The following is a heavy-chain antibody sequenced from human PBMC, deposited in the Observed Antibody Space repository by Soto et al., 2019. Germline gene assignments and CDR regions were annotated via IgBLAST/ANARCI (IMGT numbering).Heavy chain of an antibody. CDR3: ARFDPGPYYFDF. CDR2: IHDSGST. Sequence: NPSLTCTVSGGFISTGGYYWNWIRQHPGEGLEWIGYIHDSGSTYDNPSLRGRVTMSLDTSNNQFSLKLSSVTAADTAIYYCARFDPGPYYFDFWGRGTLVTVSS. D-gene: IGHD3-9*01. V-gene: IGHV4-31*03. CDR1: GGFISTGGYY. J-gene: IGHJ4*02.